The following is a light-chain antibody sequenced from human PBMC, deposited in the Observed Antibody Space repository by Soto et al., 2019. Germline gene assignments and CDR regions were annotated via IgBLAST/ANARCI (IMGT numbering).Light chain of an antibody. V-gene: IGKV3-11*01. CDR2: DAS. CDR3: HQRSIWPPT. CDR1: QSVSSY. J-gene: IGKJ1*01. Sequence: EIVLTQSPATLSLSPGERATLSCRASQSVSSYLAWYQQKPGQAPRLLIYDASNRATGIPARFSGSGSGTDFTLTISSLEPDDFAVYYCHQRSIWPPTFGQGTKVEI.